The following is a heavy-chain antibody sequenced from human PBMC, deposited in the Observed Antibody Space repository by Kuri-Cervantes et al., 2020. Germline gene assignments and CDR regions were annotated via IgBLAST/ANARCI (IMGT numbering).Heavy chain of an antibody. CDR1: GFTFSSYA. CDR2: ISSNGGST. Sequence: GESLKISCAASGFTFSSYAMHWVRQAPGKGLEYVSAISSNGGSTYYADSVKGRFTISRDNSKNTLYLQMGSLRAEDTAVYYCARDRVSGGYAEYFQHWGQGTLVTVSS. V-gene: IGHV3-64*02. CDR3: ARDRVSGGYAEYFQH. D-gene: IGHD3-10*01. J-gene: IGHJ1*01.